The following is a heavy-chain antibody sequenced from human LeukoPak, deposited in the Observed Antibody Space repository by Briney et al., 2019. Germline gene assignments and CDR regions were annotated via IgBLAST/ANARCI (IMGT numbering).Heavy chain of an antibody. V-gene: IGHV3-15*01. CDR2: IKSKTDGGTT. J-gene: IGHJ5*02. CDR1: GFTFSNAW. CDR3: VRYGDHRDPRNKPGQTVKEIWFDP. Sequence: PGGSLRLSCAASGFTFSNAWMSWVRQAPGKGLEWVGRIKSKTDGGTTDYAAPVKGRFTISRDDSKYTLYLQMNSLKTEDTAVYYCVRYGDHRDPRNKPGQTVKEIWFDPWGQGTLVTVSS. D-gene: IGHD4-17*01.